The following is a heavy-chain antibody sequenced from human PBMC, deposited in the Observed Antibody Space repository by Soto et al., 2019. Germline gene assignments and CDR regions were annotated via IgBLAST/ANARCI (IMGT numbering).Heavy chain of an antibody. CDR2: IMSKTDGGTT. CDR3: TTDSGMSPYSFDY. CDR1: GFTFSKAW. D-gene: IGHD1-26*01. Sequence: GGSLRLSCATSGFTFSKAWVGWVRQAPGKGLEWVGRIMSKTDGGTTDYAAPVKGRFTISRDDSKSTLYLQMNSLKTEDTAFYYCTTDSGMSPYSFDYWGQGTLVTVSA. J-gene: IGHJ4*02. V-gene: IGHV3-15*01.